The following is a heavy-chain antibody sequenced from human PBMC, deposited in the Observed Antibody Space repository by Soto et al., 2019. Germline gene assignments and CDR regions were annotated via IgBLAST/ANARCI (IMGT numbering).Heavy chain of an antibody. V-gene: IGHV3-23*01. CDR2: ISGSGGST. CDR3: AKTHIVVVVAANLDY. CDR1: GFTFSSYA. Sequence: EVQLLESGGGLVQPGGSLRLSCAASGFTFSSYAMSWVRQAPGKGLEWVSAISGSGGSTYYADSVKGRFTISRDNSKNPLYLQMNSLRAEDTAVYYCAKTHIVVVVAANLDYWGQGTLVTVSS. D-gene: IGHD2-15*01. J-gene: IGHJ4*02.